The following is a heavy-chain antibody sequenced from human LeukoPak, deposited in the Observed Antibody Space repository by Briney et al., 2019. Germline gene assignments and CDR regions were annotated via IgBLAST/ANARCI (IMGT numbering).Heavy chain of an antibody. CDR3: ASRLRWSYAFDI. D-gene: IGHD4-23*01. CDR2: INHSGST. Sequence: SETLSLTCAVYGGSFSGYYWSWIRQPPGKGLEWIGEINHSGSTNYNPSLKSRVTISVDTSKNQFSLKLSSVTAADTAVYYCASRLRWSYAFDIWSQGTMVTVSS. CDR1: GGSFSGYY. J-gene: IGHJ3*02. V-gene: IGHV4-34*01.